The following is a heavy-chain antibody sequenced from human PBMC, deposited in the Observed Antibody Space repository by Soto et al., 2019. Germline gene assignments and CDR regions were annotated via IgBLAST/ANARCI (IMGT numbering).Heavy chain of an antibody. CDR2: ISGSGGST. D-gene: IGHD3-22*01. CDR1: GFTFSSYA. V-gene: IGHV3-23*01. CDR3: AKGSWDSSGYSAYGMDV. Sequence: PGGSLRLSCAASGFTFSSYAMSWVRQAPGKGLEWVSAISGSGGSTYYADSVKGRFTISRDNSKNTLYLQMNSLRAEDTAVYYCAKGSWDSSGYSAYGMDVWGQGTRVTVYS. J-gene: IGHJ6*02.